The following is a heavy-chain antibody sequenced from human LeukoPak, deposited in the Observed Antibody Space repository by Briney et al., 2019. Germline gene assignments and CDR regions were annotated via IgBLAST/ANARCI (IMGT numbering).Heavy chain of an antibody. J-gene: IGHJ4*02. CDR3: ARHGGISGVGPTEDY. D-gene: IGHD1-26*01. CDR1: GDSISSSTYY. CDR2: THNAGST. V-gene: IGHV4-39*01. Sequence: SETLSLTCTVSGDSISSSTYYWGWIRQPPGKGLEWIGGTHNAGSTYYNPSLKSRVSISVDTSKAHFSLKLRSATAADTAVYYCARHGGISGVGPTEDYWGQGTLVTVSS.